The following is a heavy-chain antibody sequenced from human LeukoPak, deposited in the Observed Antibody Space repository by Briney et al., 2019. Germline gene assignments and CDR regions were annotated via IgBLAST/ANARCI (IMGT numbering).Heavy chain of an antibody. V-gene: IGHV3-7*01. Sequence: GGSLRLSCEASGFTFSRYAMSWVRQAPGKGLEWVANIKQDGSEEYYVDSVKGRFTISRDNAKNSLYLQMNSLRAEDTAVYYCARDQFKAPPLEWSLYFDYWGQGTLVTVSS. CDR2: IKQDGSEE. CDR1: GFTFSRYA. CDR3: ARDQFKAPPLEWSLYFDY. J-gene: IGHJ4*02. D-gene: IGHD3-3*01.